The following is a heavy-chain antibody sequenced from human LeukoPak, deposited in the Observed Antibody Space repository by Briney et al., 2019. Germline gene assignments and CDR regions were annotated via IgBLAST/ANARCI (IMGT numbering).Heavy chain of an antibody. CDR2: IIPIFGTA. CDR1: GGTFSSYA. CDR3: ARDNLMAQNYYYGMDV. D-gene: IGHD5-24*01. J-gene: IGHJ6*02. V-gene: IGHV1-69*13. Sequence: ASVKVSCKASGGTFSSYAISWVRQAPGQGLEWMGGIIPIFGTANYAQKFQGRVTITADESTSTAYMELSSLGSEDTAVYYCARDNLMAQNYYYGMDVWGQGTTATVSS.